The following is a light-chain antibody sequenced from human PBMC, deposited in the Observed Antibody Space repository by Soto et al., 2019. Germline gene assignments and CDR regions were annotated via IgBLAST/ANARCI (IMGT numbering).Light chain of an antibody. V-gene: IGLV2-14*01. J-gene: IGLJ1*01. Sequence: QSALTQPASVSGSPGQSITISCTGTSSDVGGYNYVSWYQQHPGKAPKLIIYDVSNRPSGVSNRFSGSKSGNTASLTISGLQAEDEADYYCSSYTVSSTLVFGTGTKLTVL. CDR3: SSYTVSSTLV. CDR2: DVS. CDR1: SSDVGGYNY.